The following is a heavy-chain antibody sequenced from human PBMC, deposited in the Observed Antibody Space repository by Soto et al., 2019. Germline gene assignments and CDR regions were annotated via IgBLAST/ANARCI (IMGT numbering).Heavy chain of an antibody. CDR2: ISYDGSKK. J-gene: IGHJ4*02. Sequence: QVQLVESGGGVVQPGRSLRLSCAASGFTFSSYGMHWVRQAPGKGLEWVAVISYDGSKKYYADSVKGRFTISRDNSKNTLYLQMNSLRAEATAVYYCAKDRRVVAVAAPFDYWGQGTLVTVSS. CDR1: GFTFSSYG. D-gene: IGHD6-19*01. V-gene: IGHV3-30*18. CDR3: AKDRRVVAVAAPFDY.